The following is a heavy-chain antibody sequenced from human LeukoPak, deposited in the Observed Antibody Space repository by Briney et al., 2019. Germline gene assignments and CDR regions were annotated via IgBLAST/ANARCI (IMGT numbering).Heavy chain of an antibody. CDR2: INHSGST. Sequence: SETLSLTCAVYGGSFSGYYWSWIRQPPGKGLEWIGEINHSGSTNYNPSLKSRVTISVDTSKNQFSLELTSVTAADTAVYYCARGSRRSNWFDPWGQGTLVTVSS. V-gene: IGHV4-34*01. CDR3: ARGSRRSNWFDP. J-gene: IGHJ5*02. CDR1: GGSFSGYY. D-gene: IGHD5-24*01.